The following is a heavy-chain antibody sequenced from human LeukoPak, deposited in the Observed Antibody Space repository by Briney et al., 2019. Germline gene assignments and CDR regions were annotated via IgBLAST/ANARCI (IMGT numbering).Heavy chain of an antibody. CDR2: IYYSGST. Sequence: SETLSLTCTVSGGSISSYYWSWNRQPPGKGLEWIGYIYYSGSTNYNPSLKSRVTISVDTSKNQFSLKLSSVTAADTAVYYCARESTGYSSSWYYFDYWGQGALVTVSS. CDR3: ARESTGYSSSWYYFDY. D-gene: IGHD6-13*01. V-gene: IGHV4-59*01. CDR1: GGSISSYY. J-gene: IGHJ4*02.